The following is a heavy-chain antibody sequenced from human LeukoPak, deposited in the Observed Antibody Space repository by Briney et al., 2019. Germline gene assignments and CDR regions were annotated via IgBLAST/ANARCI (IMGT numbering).Heavy chain of an antibody. CDR3: ARYASGSYYWFDP. D-gene: IGHD3-10*01. J-gene: IGHJ5*02. CDR2: VYYTGSA. Sequence: SETLSLTCTVSGGSISSTSYHWAWIRQPPGKGLEWIATVYYTGSAYYNPSLKSRVTISVDTSESQFSLKLSSVTTADTALYYCARYASGSYYWFDPWGQGTLVTVSS. V-gene: IGHV4-39*01. CDR1: GGSISSTSYH.